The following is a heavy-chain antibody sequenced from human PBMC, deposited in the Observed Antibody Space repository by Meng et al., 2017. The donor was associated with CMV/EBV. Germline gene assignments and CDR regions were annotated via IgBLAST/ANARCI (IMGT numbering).Heavy chain of an antibody. D-gene: IGHD3-3*01. CDR2: IKQEGSEK. J-gene: IGHJ6*02. Sequence: GESLKISCAASGFTFSSYWMSWVRQAPGKGLEWVANIKQEGSEKYYVDSVKGRFTISRDNAKNSLYLQMNSLRAEDTAVYYCARGGDFWSGYSWSYYGMDVWGQGTTVTVSS. V-gene: IGHV3-7*01. CDR1: GFTFSSYW. CDR3: ARGGDFWSGYSWSYYGMDV.